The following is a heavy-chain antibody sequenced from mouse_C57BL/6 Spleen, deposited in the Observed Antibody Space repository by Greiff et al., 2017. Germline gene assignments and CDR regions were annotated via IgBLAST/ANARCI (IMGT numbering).Heavy chain of an antibody. CDR1: GYAFTNYL. CDR3: ARWDGYYAYAMDY. V-gene: IGHV1-54*01. D-gene: IGHD2-3*01. Sequence: QVQLKESGAELVRPGTSVKVSCKASGYAFTNYLIEWVKQRPGQGLEWIGVINPGSGGTNYNEKFKGKATLTADKSTSPAYMQLSSLTSEDSAVYFCARWDGYYAYAMDYWGQGTSVTVSS. J-gene: IGHJ4*01. CDR2: INPGSGGT.